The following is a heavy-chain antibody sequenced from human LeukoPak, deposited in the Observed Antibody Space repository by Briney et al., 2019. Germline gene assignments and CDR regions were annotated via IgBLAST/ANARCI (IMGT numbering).Heavy chain of an antibody. J-gene: IGHJ4*02. D-gene: IGHD3-10*01. CDR2: ISGSGGST. V-gene: IGHV3-23*01. CDR1: GFTFSSYA. CDR3: AKGGLWFGEFIFDY. Sequence: GGSLRLSCAASGFTFSSYAMSWVRQAPGKGLEWVSGISGSGGSTYYADSVKGRFTISRDNSKNTLYPQMNSLRAEDTAIYYCAKGGLWFGEFIFDYWGQGTLVTVSS.